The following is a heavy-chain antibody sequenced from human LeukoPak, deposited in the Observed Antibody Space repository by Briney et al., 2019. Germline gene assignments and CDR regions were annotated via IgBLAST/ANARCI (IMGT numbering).Heavy chain of an antibody. J-gene: IGHJ4*02. Sequence: GGSLRLSCEASGFIFSNYWMSWVRQAPGKGLEWVSAISGSGGSTYYADSVKGRFTISRDNSKNTLYLQMNSLRAEDTAVYYCTQGSVTPDYWGQGTLVTVSS. V-gene: IGHV3-23*01. CDR2: ISGSGGST. D-gene: IGHD4-11*01. CDR1: GFIFSNYW. CDR3: TQGSVTPDY.